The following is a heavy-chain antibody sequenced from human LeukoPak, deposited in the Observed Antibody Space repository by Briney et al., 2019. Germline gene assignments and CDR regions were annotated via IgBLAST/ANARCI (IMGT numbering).Heavy chain of an antibody. Sequence: SVKVSCKASGGTFSSYAISWVRQAPGQGLEWMGRIIPIFGIANYAQKFQGRVTITADKSTSTAYMELSSLRSEDTAVYYCARDRRFGELYDPWGQGTLVTVSS. V-gene: IGHV1-69*04. CDR3: ARDRRFGELYDP. D-gene: IGHD3-10*01. CDR2: IIPIFGIA. J-gene: IGHJ5*02. CDR1: GGTFSSYA.